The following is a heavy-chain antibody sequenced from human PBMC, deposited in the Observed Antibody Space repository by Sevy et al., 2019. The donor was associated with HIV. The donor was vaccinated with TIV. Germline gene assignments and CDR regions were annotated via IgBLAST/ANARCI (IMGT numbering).Heavy chain of an antibody. CDR2: IWFDGSNT. J-gene: IGHJ4*02. D-gene: IGHD4-17*01. CDR3: ARNCYGDYIIDS. Sequence: GGSLRLSCAASGFTFSSYGMHWVRQAPGKGLEWVALIWFDGSNTYYADSVKGRFTISRDNANNALYLQMISLRDEDTAVYYCARNCYGDYIIDSWGQGTAVTVSS. V-gene: IGHV3-33*01. CDR1: GFTFSSYG.